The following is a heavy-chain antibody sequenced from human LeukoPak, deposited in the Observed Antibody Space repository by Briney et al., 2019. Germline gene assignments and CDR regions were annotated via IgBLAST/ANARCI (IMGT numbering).Heavy chain of an antibody. J-gene: IGHJ5*02. CDR2: IYHSGST. D-gene: IGHD2-8*01. Sequence: SETLSLTCTVSGYSVSSGYYWGWIRQPPGKGLEWIGSIYHSGSTYYNPSLKSRVTISVDTSKNQFSLKLSSVTAADTAVYYCARGLTANWFDPWGQGTLVTVSS. V-gene: IGHV4-38-2*02. CDR1: GYSVSSGYY. CDR3: ARGLTANWFDP.